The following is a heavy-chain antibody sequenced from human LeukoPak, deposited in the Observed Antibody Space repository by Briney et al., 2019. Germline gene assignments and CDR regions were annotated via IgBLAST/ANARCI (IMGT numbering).Heavy chain of an antibody. V-gene: IGHV4-39*01. J-gene: IGHJ4*02. D-gene: IGHD4-11*01. CDR2: IYYSGST. CDR1: GGSISSSSYY. CDR3: ARLTVTLFDY. Sequence: SETLSLTCTVSGGSISSSSYYWGWLRQPPGKGLEWIGSIYYSGSTYYNPSLTSRATISVDTSKNQFSLKLSSVTAADTAVYYCARLTVTLFDYWGQGTLVTVSS.